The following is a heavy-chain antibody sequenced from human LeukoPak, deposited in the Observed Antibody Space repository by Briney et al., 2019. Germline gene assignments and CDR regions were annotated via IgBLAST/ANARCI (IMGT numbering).Heavy chain of an antibody. V-gene: IGHV1-69*05. CDR2: IIPIFGTA. D-gene: IGHD6-13*01. CDR3: ARLVAAAGGLPYYYYMDV. J-gene: IGHJ6*03. CDR1: GGTFSSYA. Sequence: GASVKVSCKASGGTFSSYAISWVRQAPGQGLEWMGGIIPIFGTANYAQKFQGRVTITTDESTSTAYMELSSLRSEDTAVYYCARLVAAAGGLPYYYYMDVWGKGTTVTVSS.